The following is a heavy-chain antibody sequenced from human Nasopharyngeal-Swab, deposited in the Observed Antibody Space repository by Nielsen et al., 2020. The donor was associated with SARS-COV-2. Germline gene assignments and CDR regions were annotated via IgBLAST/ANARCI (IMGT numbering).Heavy chain of an antibody. CDR1: GDSISGYF. CDR2: VYTSGST. J-gene: IGHJ6*01. D-gene: IGHD1-1*01. V-gene: IGHV4-4*07. CDR3: ARSGTTKYGLDV. Sequence: GSLRLSCSVSGDSISGYFLSWIRQPAGEGLEWIGRVYTSGSTNYNPSLKSRVTISIDMSKNQFSLELRSVTAADTAFYYCARSGTTKYGLDVWGQGTTVIVSS.